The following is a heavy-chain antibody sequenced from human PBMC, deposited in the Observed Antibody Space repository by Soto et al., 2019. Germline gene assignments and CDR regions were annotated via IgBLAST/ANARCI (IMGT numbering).Heavy chain of an antibody. D-gene: IGHD5-12*01. J-gene: IGHJ4*02. V-gene: IGHV4-4*02. CDR2: IPHTGHT. Sequence: SETLSLTCGVSGDSFSSSNWWTWIRQPPGKGLEWIGDIPHTGHTDYSPSLRSRITISIDTSKKEFSLNLTSVTATDTAVYYCARSPRRVERKWHLDYWGPGALVTVSS. CDR1: GDSFSSSNW. CDR3: ARSPRRVERKWHLDY.